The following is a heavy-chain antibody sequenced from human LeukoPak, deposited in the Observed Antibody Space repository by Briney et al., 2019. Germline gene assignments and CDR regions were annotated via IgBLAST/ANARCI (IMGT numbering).Heavy chain of an antibody. Sequence: SETLSLTCTVSGGSISSGDYYWSWIRQPPGKGLEWIGYIYYYGTTDSNPSLKSRVTISLDTSKNQFSLKLSSVTAADTAVYYCARKGEHYYNSGKLWPAWFDSWGQGTLVTVSS. J-gene: IGHJ5*01. CDR1: GGSISSGDYY. V-gene: IGHV4-30-4*01. CDR2: IYYYGTT. D-gene: IGHD3-10*01. CDR3: ARKGEHYYNSGKLWPAWFDS.